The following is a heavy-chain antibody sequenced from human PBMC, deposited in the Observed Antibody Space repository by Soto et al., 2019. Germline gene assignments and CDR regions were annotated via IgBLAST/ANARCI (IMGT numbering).Heavy chain of an antibody. CDR3: ARTLRXITIFGVVPQIPSWFDP. CDR1: GGSINSNNYY. CDR2: IYYSGST. J-gene: IGHJ5*02. D-gene: IGHD3-3*01. V-gene: IGHV4-39*07. Sequence: SETLSLTCTVSGGSINSNNYYWSWIRQPPGKGLEWIGSIYYSGSTDYNPSLKGRVTISVDTSKNRFSLKLSSVTAADTAVYYCARTLRXITIFGVVPQIPSWFDPWGQGTLVTVSS.